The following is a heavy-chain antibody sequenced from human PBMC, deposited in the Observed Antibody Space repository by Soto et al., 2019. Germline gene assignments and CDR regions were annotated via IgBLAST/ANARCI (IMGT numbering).Heavy chain of an antibody. Sequence: SETLSLTCTVSGGSISSYYWSWIRQPPGKGLEWIGYIYYSGSTNYNPSLKSRVTISVDTSKNQFSLKLSSVTAADTAVYYCARRKYSSSRDYYMDVWGKGTTVTVSS. J-gene: IGHJ6*03. CDR3: ARRKYSSSRDYYMDV. V-gene: IGHV4-59*08. D-gene: IGHD6-13*01. CDR2: IYYSGST. CDR1: GGSISSYY.